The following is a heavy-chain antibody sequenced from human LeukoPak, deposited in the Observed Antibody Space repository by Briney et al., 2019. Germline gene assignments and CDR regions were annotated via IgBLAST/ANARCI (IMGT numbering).Heavy chain of an antibody. V-gene: IGHV3-9*03. CDR3: AKATGYSSRGEAFDI. D-gene: IGHD6-13*01. J-gene: IGHJ3*02. CDR1: GFTFDDYA. CDR2: ISWNGGSI. Sequence: GRSLRLSCAASGFTFDDYAMHWVRQAPGKGLQWVSGISWNGGSIDYADSVKGRFTISRDNAKNSLYLQMNSLRAEDMALYYCAKATGYSSRGEAFDIWGQGTVVTVSS.